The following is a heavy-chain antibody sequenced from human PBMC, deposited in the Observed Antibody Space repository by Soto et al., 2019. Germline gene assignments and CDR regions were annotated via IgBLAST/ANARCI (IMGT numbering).Heavy chain of an antibody. D-gene: IGHD2-21*01. CDR2: IYYSGST. CDR3: ARVQYCGGDCYSYYYYYYMDV. Sequence: SETLSLTCTVSGGSISSYYWSWIRQPPGKGLEWIGYIYYSGSTNYNPSLKSRVTISVDTSKNQFSLKLSSVTAAGTAVYYCARVQYCGGDCYSYYYYYYMDVWGKGTTVTVSS. CDR1: GGSISSYY. V-gene: IGHV4-59*01. J-gene: IGHJ6*03.